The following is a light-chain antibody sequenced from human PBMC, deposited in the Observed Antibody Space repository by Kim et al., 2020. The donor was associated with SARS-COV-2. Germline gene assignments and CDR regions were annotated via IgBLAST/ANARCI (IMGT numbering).Light chain of an antibody. CDR3: AAWDDSFWV. V-gene: IGLV1-44*01. J-gene: IGLJ3*02. CDR1: STNIGNNT. CDR2: NNK. Sequence: PRKRVIISCCGSSTNIGNNTVYWQQQLAGTAPKLIFYNNKQPPAGVPHRSCASKSGTSASPVTSGLQSEDEDDDYCAAWDDSFWVFGGGTQLTVL.